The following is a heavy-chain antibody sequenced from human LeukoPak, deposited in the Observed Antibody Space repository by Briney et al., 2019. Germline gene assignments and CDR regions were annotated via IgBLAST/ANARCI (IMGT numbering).Heavy chain of an antibody. CDR2: ISSSGSYI. D-gene: IGHD3-16*02. J-gene: IGHJ4*02. CDR1: GFTFSSYS. Sequence: GGSLRLSCAASGFTFSSYSMNWVRQAPGKGLEWVSSISSSGSYIYYADSVKGRFTISRDNAENSLYLQMNSLRAEDTAVYYCARDHYDYVWGSYRYFSLFDYWGQGTLVTVSS. V-gene: IGHV3-21*01. CDR3: ARDHYDYVWGSYRYFSLFDY.